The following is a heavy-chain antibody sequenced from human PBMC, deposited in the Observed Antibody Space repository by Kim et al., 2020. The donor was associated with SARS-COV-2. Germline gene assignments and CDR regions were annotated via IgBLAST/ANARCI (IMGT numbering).Heavy chain of an antibody. J-gene: IGHJ3*02. CDR2: IWYDGSTK. V-gene: IGHV3-33*06. CDR1: GLTFSSYG. CDR3: AKDKTPYYGSGTFYDAFDI. D-gene: IGHD3-10*01. Sequence: GGSLRLSCVASGLTFSSYGVHWVRQAPGKGLEWVAVIWYDGSTKHYADSVKGRFIISRDNSKNTLYLQMNSLRVEDTAVYYCAKDKTPYYGSGTFYDAFDIWGQGTVVTVSS.